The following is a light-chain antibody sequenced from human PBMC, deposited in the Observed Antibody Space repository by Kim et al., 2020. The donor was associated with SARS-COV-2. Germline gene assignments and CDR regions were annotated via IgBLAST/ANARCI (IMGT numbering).Light chain of an antibody. CDR1: RDIGTY. CDR3: QQDSNIPIT. Sequence: DIQMTQSPSSLSASVGDRVTIACQASRDIGTYLNWYQQTPGKAPKLLIYDASTLETGVPSRFSGTGSGTHFTFIISSLQPEDVATYYCQQDSNIPITFGQGTRLEIK. V-gene: IGKV1-33*01. J-gene: IGKJ5*01. CDR2: DAS.